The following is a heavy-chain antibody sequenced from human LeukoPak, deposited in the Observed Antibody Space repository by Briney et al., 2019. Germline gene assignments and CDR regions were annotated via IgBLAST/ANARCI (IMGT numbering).Heavy chain of an antibody. CDR3: ARGAGAGYNLQPFDY. CDR2: IYYSGST. Sequence: SETLSLTCTVSGGSISSYYWSWTRQPPGKGLEWIGYIYYSGSTKYNPSLKSRVSISVDTSKNQFSLKLSSVTAADTAVYYCARGAGAGYNLQPFDYWGQGTLVTVSS. J-gene: IGHJ4*02. CDR1: GGSISSYY. V-gene: IGHV4-59*08. D-gene: IGHD5-24*01.